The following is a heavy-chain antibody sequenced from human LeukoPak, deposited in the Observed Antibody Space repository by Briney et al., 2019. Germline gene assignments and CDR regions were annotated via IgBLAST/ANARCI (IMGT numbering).Heavy chain of an antibody. Sequence: ASVKVSCKASGYTFTGYHMHWVRQAPGQGLEWMGWINPNSGDTNYAQKFQGRVTMTRDTSISTAYMELSWLRSDDTAVYYCARGAHFRWFGELSKNWFDPWGQGTLVTVSS. D-gene: IGHD3-10*01. V-gene: IGHV1-2*02. J-gene: IGHJ5*02. CDR3: ARGAHFRWFGELSKNWFDP. CDR2: INPNSGDT. CDR1: GYTFTGYH.